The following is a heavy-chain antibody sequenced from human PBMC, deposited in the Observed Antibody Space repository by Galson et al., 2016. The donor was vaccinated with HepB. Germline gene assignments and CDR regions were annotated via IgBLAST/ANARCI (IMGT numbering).Heavy chain of an antibody. CDR1: GDSVSRNGAA. Sequence: CAISGDSVSRNGAAWNWIRLSPSRGLEWLGRTYYQSKWYNDYAVSVKSRISINPDTYKNQFSLQLNSVTPEDTAVYFCARGWLRLGFDTWGQGTLVTVSS. D-gene: IGHD5-12*01. V-gene: IGHV6-1*01. CDR2: TYYQSKWYN. J-gene: IGHJ4*02. CDR3: ARGWLRLGFDT.